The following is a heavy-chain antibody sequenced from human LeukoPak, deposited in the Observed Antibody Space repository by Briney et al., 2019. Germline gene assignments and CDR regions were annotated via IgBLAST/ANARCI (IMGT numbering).Heavy chain of an antibody. J-gene: IGHJ4*02. D-gene: IGHD3-9*01. CDR1: GYIFTSYN. CDR3: ARVAHNYDLLTGYYPYLDYFDF. CDR2: INPSGGST. V-gene: IGHV1-46*01. Sequence: ASVKVSCKASGYIFTSYNMHWVRQAPGQGLEWMGIINPSGGSTNYAQKFQGRVTMTRDTSTSTVSMELSSLRSDDTAVFYCARVAHNYDLLTGYYPYLDYFDFWGQGTLVTVSS.